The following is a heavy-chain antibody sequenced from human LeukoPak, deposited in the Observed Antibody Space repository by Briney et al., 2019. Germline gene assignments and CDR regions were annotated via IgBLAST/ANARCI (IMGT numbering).Heavy chain of an antibody. J-gene: IGHJ5*02. Sequence: PSQTLSLTCTVSGGSISSGSSYWSWIRQPAGKGLEWIGRIYTSGSTNYNPSLKSRVTISVDTSKNQFSLKLSSVTAADTAVYYCAREDVDTAMVVQFDPWGQGTLVTVSS. D-gene: IGHD5-18*01. CDR3: AREDVDTAMVVQFDP. CDR2: IYTSGST. V-gene: IGHV4-61*02. CDR1: GGSISSGSSY.